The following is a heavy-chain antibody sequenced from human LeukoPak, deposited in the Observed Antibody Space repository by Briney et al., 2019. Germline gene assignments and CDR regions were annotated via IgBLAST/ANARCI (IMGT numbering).Heavy chain of an antibody. V-gene: IGHV3-30*03. D-gene: IGHD1-26*01. CDR1: GFNFSSQG. J-gene: IGHJ4*02. CDR3: ARDLGGPFDY. Sequence: PGGSLRLSCAASGFNFSSQGMHWVRQAPGEGLKWVAVISIDGVYKYYADSVKGRFIISRDNSRNTLYLQMNSLRAEDTAVYYCARDLGGPFDYWGPGTLVTVSS. CDR2: ISIDGVYK.